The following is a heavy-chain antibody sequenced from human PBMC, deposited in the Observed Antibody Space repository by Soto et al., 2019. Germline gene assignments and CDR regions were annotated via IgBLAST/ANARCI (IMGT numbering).Heavy chain of an antibody. J-gene: IGHJ3*01. CDR1: GFTFSSYD. Sequence: PGGSLRLSCAASGFTFSSYDTSWVRQAPGKGLEWVSGIDVGGGSAYYADSVKGRFTIYRDNSKNTLHLQLNSLRSEDTAIYYCAKEDDAWTNGHFNVWGQGTVVTVSS. V-gene: IGHV3-23*01. CDR2: IDVGGGSA. D-gene: IGHD3-3*01. CDR3: AKEDDAWTNGHFNV.